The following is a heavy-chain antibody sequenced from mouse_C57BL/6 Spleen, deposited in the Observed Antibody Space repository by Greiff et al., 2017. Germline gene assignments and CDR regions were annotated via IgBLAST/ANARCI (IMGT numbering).Heavy chain of an antibody. V-gene: IGHV1-81*01. Sequence: QVQLKQSGAELARPGASVKLSCKASGYTFTSYGISWVKQRTGQGLEWIGEIYPRSGNTYYNEKFKGKATLTADKSSSTAYMELRSLTSEDSAVYFCARRRVTTVVAHWYFDVWGTGTTVTVSS. CDR3: ARRRVTTVVAHWYFDV. CDR2: IYPRSGNT. CDR1: GYTFTSYG. D-gene: IGHD1-1*01. J-gene: IGHJ1*03.